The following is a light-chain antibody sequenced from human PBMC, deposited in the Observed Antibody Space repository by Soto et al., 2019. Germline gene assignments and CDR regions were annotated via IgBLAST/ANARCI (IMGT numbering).Light chain of an antibody. CDR3: SSYTSSSTLYV. V-gene: IGLV2-14*01. CDR1: SSDVGDYNY. J-gene: IGLJ1*01. CDR2: EVS. Sequence: QSALTQPASVSGSPGQSITISCTGTSSDVGDYNYVSWYQQHPGKAPKLMIYEVSNRPSGVSNRFSGSKSGTTASLTISGLQAEDEADYYCSSYTSSSTLYVFGTGTKLTVL.